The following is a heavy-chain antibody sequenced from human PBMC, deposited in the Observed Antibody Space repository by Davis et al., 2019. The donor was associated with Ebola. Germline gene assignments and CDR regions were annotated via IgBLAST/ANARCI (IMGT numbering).Heavy chain of an antibody. CDR2: ISPSGGST. D-gene: IGHD3-22*01. CDR1: GYTFTSYY. J-gene: IGHJ4*02. CDR3: AREMEDSSGYPMYYFDY. Sequence: AASVKVSCKASGYTFTSYYMHWVRQAPGQGLEWMGIISPSGGSTSYAQKFQGRVTMTRDTSTSTVYMELSSLRSEDTAVYYCAREMEDSSGYPMYYFDYWGQGTLVTVSS. V-gene: IGHV1-46*01.